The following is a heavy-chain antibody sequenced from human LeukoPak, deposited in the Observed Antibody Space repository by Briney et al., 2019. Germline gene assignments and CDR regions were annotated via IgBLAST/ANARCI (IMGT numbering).Heavy chain of an antibody. Sequence: PGRSLRLSCAASGFTFSSYAMHWVRQAPGKGLEWVAVISYDGSNKYYADSVKGRFTISRDNSKNTLYLQMNSLRAEDTAVYYCAREGGDGAFDIWGQGTTVTVSS. CDR2: ISYDGSNK. CDR1: GFTFSSYA. D-gene: IGHD3-16*01. V-gene: IGHV3-30*04. CDR3: AREGGDGAFDI. J-gene: IGHJ3*02.